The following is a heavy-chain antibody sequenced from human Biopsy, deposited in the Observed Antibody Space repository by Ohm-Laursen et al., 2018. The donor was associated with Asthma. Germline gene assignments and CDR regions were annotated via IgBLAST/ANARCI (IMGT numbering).Heavy chain of an antibody. V-gene: IGHV1-69*01. CDR1: GGTFNTYV. D-gene: IGHD2-2*01. J-gene: IGHJ4*02. CDR3: ARKAGSCISRTCYSLDF. CDR2: INSVFGTT. Sequence: SSVNVPCKSLGGTFNTYVIGWVRQAPGQGLEWMGGINSVFGTTTYPQKFQDRVTITADDSTSTVYMELSSLRSEDTAVYYCARKAGSCISRTCYSLDFWGQGTLVTVSS.